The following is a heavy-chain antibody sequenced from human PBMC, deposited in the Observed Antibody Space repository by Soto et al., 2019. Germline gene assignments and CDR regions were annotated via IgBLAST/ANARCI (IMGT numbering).Heavy chain of an antibody. V-gene: IGHV4-31*03. CDR3: ATIATRPNAAFDL. Sequence: SETLSLTCTVSGGSISSGAYYWSWIRQHPGKGLEWIGYIHNSGTTYYNMSLESRVTISVDTSKHQFSLNLDSVTAADTAVYYCATIATRPNAAFDLWGQGTMVTVSS. D-gene: IGHD6-6*01. CDR2: IHNSGTT. CDR1: GGSISSGAYY. J-gene: IGHJ3*01.